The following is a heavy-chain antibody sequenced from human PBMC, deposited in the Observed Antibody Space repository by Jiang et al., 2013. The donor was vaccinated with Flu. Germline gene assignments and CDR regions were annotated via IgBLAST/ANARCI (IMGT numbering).Heavy chain of an antibody. D-gene: IGHD3-22*01. CDR3: ARAYYYDSSGYSHFDY. CDR2: IIPIFGTA. CDR1: GGTSSSYA. V-gene: IGHV1-69*01. J-gene: IGHJ4*02. Sequence: GAEVKKPGSSVKVSCKASGGTSSSYAISWVRQAPGQGLEWMGGIIPIFGTANYAQKFQGRVTITADESTSTAYMELSSLRSEDTAVYYCARAYYYDSSGYSHFDYVGPGNPGHRLL.